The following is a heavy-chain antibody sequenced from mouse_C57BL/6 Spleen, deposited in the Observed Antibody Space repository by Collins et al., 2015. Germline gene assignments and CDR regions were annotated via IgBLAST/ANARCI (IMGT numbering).Heavy chain of an antibody. Sequence: DVKLVESGGGLVKLGGSLKLSCAASGFTFSSYYMSWVRQTPEKRLELVAAINSNGGSTYYPDTVKGRFTISRDNAKNTLYLQMSSLKSEDTALYYCARGGMDYGNYGDFDVWGAGTTVTVSS. J-gene: IGHJ1*01. D-gene: IGHD2-1*01. CDR1: GFTFSSYY. V-gene: IGHV5-6-2*01. CDR3: ARGGMDYGNYGDFDV. CDR2: INSNGGST.